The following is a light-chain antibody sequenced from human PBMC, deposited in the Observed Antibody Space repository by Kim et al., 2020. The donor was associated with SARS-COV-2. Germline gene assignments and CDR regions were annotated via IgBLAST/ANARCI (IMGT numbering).Light chain of an antibody. CDR3: QQFDNLPLT. CDR2: DAS. CDR1: QDISSY. Sequence: SASVGDRVTITCQASQDISSYLNWYQQKPGKAPKLLIFDASYLETGVPSRFSGSGSGTDFTLTISSLQPEDIATYFCQQFDNLPLTFGGATKLEI. V-gene: IGKV1-33*01. J-gene: IGKJ4*01.